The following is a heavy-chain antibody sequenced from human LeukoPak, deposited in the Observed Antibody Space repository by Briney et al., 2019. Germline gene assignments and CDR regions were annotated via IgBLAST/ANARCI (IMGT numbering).Heavy chain of an antibody. CDR2: ISYDGNKE. V-gene: IGHV3-30*03. J-gene: IGHJ4*02. Sequence: GGSLRLSCAASGFSFSSYGMHWVRQAPGKGLEWVAVISYDGNKEYYVDSVKGRFSISRDNAKNTLYLQMNSLRVEDTAVYYCARGRPHGNDYWGQGTLVTVSS. CDR3: ARGRPHGNDY. CDR1: GFSFSSYG. D-gene: IGHD4-23*01.